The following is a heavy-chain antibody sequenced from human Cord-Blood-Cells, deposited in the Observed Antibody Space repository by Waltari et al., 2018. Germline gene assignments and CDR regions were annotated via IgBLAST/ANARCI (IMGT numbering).Heavy chain of an antibody. Sequence: QVPLQLSGAGLLKPSETLSRTCPVYGASVSGYYWSWIRQPPGKGLEWIGEITHSGSTNYNPSLKSRVTISVDTSKNQFSLKLSSVTAADTAVYYCARGIGITGITLHDNWFDPWGQGTLVTVSS. CDR2: ITHSGST. D-gene: IGHD1-7*01. V-gene: IGHV4-34*01. CDR3: ARGIGITGITLHDNWFDP. J-gene: IGHJ5*02. CDR1: GASVSGYY.